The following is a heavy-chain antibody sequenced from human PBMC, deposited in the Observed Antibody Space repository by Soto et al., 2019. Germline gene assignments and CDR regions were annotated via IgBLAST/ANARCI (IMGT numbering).Heavy chain of an antibody. CDR3: AREEDYGDYASAFDI. V-gene: IGHV1-69*08. CDR2: IIPILGIA. Sequence: QVQLVQSGAEVKKPGSSVKVSCKASGGTFSSYTISWVRQAPGQGLEWMGRIIPILGIANYAQKFQGRVTITADKSTSTAYMELSSLRSEDMAVYYCAREEDYGDYASAFDIWGQGTMVTVSS. D-gene: IGHD4-17*01. J-gene: IGHJ3*02. CDR1: GGTFSSYT.